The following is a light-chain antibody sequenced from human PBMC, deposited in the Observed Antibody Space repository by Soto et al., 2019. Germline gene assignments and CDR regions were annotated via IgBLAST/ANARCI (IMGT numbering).Light chain of an antibody. V-gene: IGKV3D-15*01. CDR3: QQYSNWPPIT. CDR2: GAS. J-gene: IGKJ5*01. Sequence: EIVMTQSPASLSVSPGERATLPCRSSQSVSSNLASYQQKPGQAPRLLIYGASNRATGIPDRFSGSGSGTEFTLTISSLQSEDFAVYYCQQYSNWPPITFGQGTRLEI. CDR1: QSVSSN.